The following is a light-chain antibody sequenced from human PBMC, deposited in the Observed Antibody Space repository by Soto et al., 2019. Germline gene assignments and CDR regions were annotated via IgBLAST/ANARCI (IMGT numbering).Light chain of an antibody. J-gene: IGKJ5*01. CDR1: QSISIY. CDR2: GAS. CDR3: QQTYTTPEIT. V-gene: IGKV1-39*01. Sequence: DIRMTNSPASVSSCVGDRVTITCRASQSISIYLNWYQLKPGKAPNLLMYGASYLKSGVPTRFSGSGSGTDFTLTISSLQPEDFAIYYCQQTYTTPEITFGQGTRLAIK.